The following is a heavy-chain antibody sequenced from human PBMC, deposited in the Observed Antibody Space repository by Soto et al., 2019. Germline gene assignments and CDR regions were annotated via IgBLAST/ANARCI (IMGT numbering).Heavy chain of an antibody. J-gene: IGHJ4*02. Sequence: QVQLVQSGAEVKKPGASVKVSCKASGYTFTSYGISWVRQAPGQGLEWMGWISAHNGNTKYAQKVQGRVTMTTDTSTSTASMELRSLRSDDTAVYYCASDPEIFDYWGQGTLVTVSS. CDR3: ASDPEIFDY. V-gene: IGHV1-18*01. CDR1: GYTFTSYG. CDR2: ISAHNGNT.